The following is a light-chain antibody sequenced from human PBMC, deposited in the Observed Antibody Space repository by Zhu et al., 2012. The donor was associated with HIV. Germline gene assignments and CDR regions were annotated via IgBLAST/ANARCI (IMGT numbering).Light chain of an antibody. CDR2: GAS. V-gene: IGKV3-15*01. J-gene: IGKJ5*01. CDR1: QSVTNK. CDR3: QQYNVWPPIS. Sequence: DIVMSQSPGTLSLSPGETATLSCTTSQSVTNKVAWYQQKPGQAPRLLVYGASTRADGVPARFSGGGSETEFTLTISSLQSEDFAFYYCQQYNVWPPISFGQGTRLNIK.